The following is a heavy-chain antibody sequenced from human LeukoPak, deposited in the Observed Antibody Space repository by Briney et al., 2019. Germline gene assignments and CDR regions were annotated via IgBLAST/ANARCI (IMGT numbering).Heavy chain of an antibody. CDR3: ARAPLTTATSDYFDL. D-gene: IGHD4-17*01. V-gene: IGHV4-30-4*01. CDR2: IHYSGIT. Sequence: QTLSLTCTVSGGSISTNDYFWSWIRQSPEKGLEWIGYIHYSGITKSNPSLESRLTLSVDTSKNQLSLRLTSVTAADTAVYYCARAPLTTATSDYFDLWGLGTLVTVSS. CDR1: GGSISTNDYF. J-gene: IGHJ4*02.